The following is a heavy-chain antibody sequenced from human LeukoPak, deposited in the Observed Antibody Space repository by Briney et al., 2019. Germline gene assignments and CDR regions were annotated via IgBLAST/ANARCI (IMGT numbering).Heavy chain of an antibody. J-gene: IGHJ4*02. V-gene: IGHV1-69*04. CDR1: GGTFSSYA. CDR3: ARDGSPYYFDY. CDR2: IIPILGIA. Sequence: GASVKVSCKASGGTFSSYAISWVRQAPGQGLEWMGRIIPILGIANYAQKFQGRVTITADKSTSTAYMELSGLRSEDTAVYYCARDGSPYYFDYWGQGTLVTVSS.